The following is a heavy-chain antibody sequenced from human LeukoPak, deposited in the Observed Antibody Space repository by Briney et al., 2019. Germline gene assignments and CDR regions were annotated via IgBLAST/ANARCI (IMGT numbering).Heavy chain of an antibody. Sequence: SGGSLRLSCAASEFTFSSSAMSWVRQAPGKGLEWVSSISVSGGIYYADSVKGRFTISRDNSKNTLFLQMNSLRAEDTAVYYCAKRVSTGWYYYDYWGQGTLVTVSS. CDR1: EFTFSSSA. CDR2: ISVSGGI. CDR3: AKRVSTGWYYYDY. V-gene: IGHV3-23*01. J-gene: IGHJ4*02. D-gene: IGHD6-19*01.